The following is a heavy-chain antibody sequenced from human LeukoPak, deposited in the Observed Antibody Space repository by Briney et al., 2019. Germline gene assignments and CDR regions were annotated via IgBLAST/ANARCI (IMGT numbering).Heavy chain of an antibody. V-gene: IGHV3-30*18. CDR1: GFAFSTYG. CDR3: AKGSGSSGWNDLLGVVDY. Sequence: GRSLRLSCAASGFAFSTYGIHWVRQAPGKGLEGVAVLSFDGSSEYYADSVKGRFTVSRDNSKNTLYLQMNSLRDEDTAVYYCAKGSGSSGWNDLLGVVDYWGQGTLVTVSS. J-gene: IGHJ4*02. CDR2: LSFDGSSE. D-gene: IGHD6-19*01.